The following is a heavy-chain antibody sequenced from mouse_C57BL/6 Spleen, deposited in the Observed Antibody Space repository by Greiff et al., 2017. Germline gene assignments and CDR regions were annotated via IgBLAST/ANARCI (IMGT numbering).Heavy chain of an antibody. Sequence: QVQLQQPGAELVMPGASVKLSCKASGYTFTSYWMHWVKQRPGQGLEWIGEIDPSDSYTNYNQKFKGKSTLTADKSSSTAYMQLSSLTSEDSAVYYCARGYGSSPPCYFDVWGTGTTVTVSS. CDR2: IDPSDSYT. J-gene: IGHJ1*03. CDR1: GYTFTSYW. CDR3: ARGYGSSPPCYFDV. V-gene: IGHV1-69*01. D-gene: IGHD1-1*01.